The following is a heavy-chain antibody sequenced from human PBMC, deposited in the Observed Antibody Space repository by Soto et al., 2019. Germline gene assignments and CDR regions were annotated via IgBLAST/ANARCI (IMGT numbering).Heavy chain of an antibody. CDR1: GYSFTSYW. CDR3: ARQMPVYCSGGSCFDY. CDR2: IYPGDSDT. Sequence: PGESLKISCKGSGYSFTSYWIGWVRQMPGKGLEWMGIIYPGDSDTRYSPSFQGQVTISADKSISTAYLQWSSLKASDTAMYYCARQMPVYCSGGSCFDYWGQGTLVTVSS. D-gene: IGHD2-15*01. V-gene: IGHV5-51*01. J-gene: IGHJ4*02.